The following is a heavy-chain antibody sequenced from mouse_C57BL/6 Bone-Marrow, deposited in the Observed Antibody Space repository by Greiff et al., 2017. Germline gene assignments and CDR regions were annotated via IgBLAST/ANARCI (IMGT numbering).Heavy chain of an antibody. V-gene: IGHV1-74*01. CDR1: GYTFTSYW. Sequence: QVQLKQPGAELVKPGASVKVSCKASGYTFTSYWMHWVKQRPGQGLEWIGRIHPSDSDTNYNQKFKGKATLTVDKSSSTAYMQLSSLTSEDSAVYYCAIRRFITTVVATRKYFDYWGQGTTLTVSS. CDR3: AIRRFITTVVATRKYFDY. CDR2: IHPSDSDT. D-gene: IGHD1-1*01. J-gene: IGHJ2*01.